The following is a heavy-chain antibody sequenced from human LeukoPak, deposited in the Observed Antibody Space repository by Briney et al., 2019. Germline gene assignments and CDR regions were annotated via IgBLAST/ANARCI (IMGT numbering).Heavy chain of an antibody. J-gene: IGHJ4*02. CDR3: PKDALDSGYEGGIDY. CDR2: ISWYGGST. Sequence: PGGSLRLSCAASGFTFDDYAMHWVGQAPGKGVEWVSLISWYGGSTYYADSVKGRFTISRHNSNNSLYLQVNSLSAKDTALHYCPKDALDSGYEGGIDYWGQGTVVSVSS. CDR1: GFTFDDYA. V-gene: IGHV3-43D*03. D-gene: IGHD5-12*01.